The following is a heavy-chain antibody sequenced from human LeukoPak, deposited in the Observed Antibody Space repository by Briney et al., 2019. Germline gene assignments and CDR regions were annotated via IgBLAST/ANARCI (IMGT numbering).Heavy chain of an antibody. D-gene: IGHD3-9*01. CDR2: IIPIFGTA. V-gene: IGHV1-69*01. J-gene: IGHJ5*02. CDR1: GGTFSSYA. CDR3: ARDRGILTGYYSLGWFDP. Sequence: SVKVSCKASGGTFSSYAISWVRQAPGQGLGWMGGIIPIFGTANYAQKFQGRVTITADESTSTAYMELSSLRSEDTAVYYCARDRGILTGYYSLGWFDPWGQGTLVTVSS.